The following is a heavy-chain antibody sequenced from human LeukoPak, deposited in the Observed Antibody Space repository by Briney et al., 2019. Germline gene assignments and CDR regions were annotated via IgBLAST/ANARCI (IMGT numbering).Heavy chain of an antibody. J-gene: IGHJ6*03. V-gene: IGHV4-39*01. CDR2: IYYSGST. Sequence: PSETLSLTCTVSGGSISSTTYYWDWIRQPPGKGLEWIGTIYYSGSTYYNPSLKSRVTISVDTSKNQFSLKLSSVTAADTAVYYCARGIAARWGPYYYYYMDVWGKGTTVTVSS. D-gene: IGHD6-6*01. CDR1: GGSISSTTYY. CDR3: ARGIAARWGPYYYYYMDV.